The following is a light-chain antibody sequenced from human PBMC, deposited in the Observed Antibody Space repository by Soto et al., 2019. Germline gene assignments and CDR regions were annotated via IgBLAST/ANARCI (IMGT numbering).Light chain of an antibody. J-gene: IGLJ1*01. V-gene: IGLV2-14*01. CDR1: SSDVGDYPY. Sequence: QSVLAQPASVSGSPGQSITISCTGTSSDVGDYPYVSWYQQHPGKVPKLIIYEVTNRPSGVTSRFSGSKSGNTASLTISGLQAEDEADYYCSSYTSSSTSYVFGTGTKVTVL. CDR3: SSYTSSSTSYV. CDR2: EVT.